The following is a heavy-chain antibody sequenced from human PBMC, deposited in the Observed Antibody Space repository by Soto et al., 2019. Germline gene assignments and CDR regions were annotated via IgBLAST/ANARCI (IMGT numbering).Heavy chain of an antibody. V-gene: IGHV1-18*01. J-gene: IGHJ4*02. CDR2: INTSNDNK. CDR3: ANDAGGASFDF. D-gene: IGHD2-2*01. CDR1: AYTFTNYA. Sequence: SVKLSCKASAYTFTNYAISWVRQAPGERLEWVGWINTSNDNKLYAQKLQGRLTLTTDTSTSTAYMDLTTLRSDDTAVYFCANDAGGASFDFWAQGILVTVSA.